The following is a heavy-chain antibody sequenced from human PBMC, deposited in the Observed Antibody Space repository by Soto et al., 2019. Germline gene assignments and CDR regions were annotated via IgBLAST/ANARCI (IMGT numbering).Heavy chain of an antibody. D-gene: IGHD6-6*01. Sequence: ASVKVSCKASGYTFTSYDINWVRQATGQGLEWMGWMNPNSGNTDYAQKFQGRVTMTTNTSTSTAYMELRSLRSDDTAVYYCARSSIAARPLDYWGQGTLVTVSS. CDR3: ARSSIAARPLDY. J-gene: IGHJ4*02. V-gene: IGHV1-8*01. CDR1: GYTFTSYD. CDR2: MNPNSGNT.